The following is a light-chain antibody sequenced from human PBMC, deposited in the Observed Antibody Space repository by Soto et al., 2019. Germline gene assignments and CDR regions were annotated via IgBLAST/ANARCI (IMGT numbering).Light chain of an antibody. CDR1: QSVSNW. J-gene: IGKJ2*01. CDR3: QHYNGYPYT. Sequence: DIQMTQSPSTLSASVGDRVTITCRASQSVSNWLAWYQQKPGKAPTLLIYDVSRLETGVPSRFSGSGSGTEFTLTINTLQADDSATYFCQHYNGYPYTFGPGTKVDIK. V-gene: IGKV1-5*01. CDR2: DVS.